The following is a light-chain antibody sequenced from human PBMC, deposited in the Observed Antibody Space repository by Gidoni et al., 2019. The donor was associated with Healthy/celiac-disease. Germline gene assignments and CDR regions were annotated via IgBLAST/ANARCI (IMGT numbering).Light chain of an antibody. V-gene: IGLV1-44*01. Sequence: QCVLTQHPSASGTHGQRVTIPVSGSSSNIGSNTVNWYQQLPGTAPKLLIYSNNPRPSWVPTRFSGSPSGTSPSLAISALQSEDAADYYFAACDDSLNAWVFGGGTKLTVL. CDR3: AACDDSLNAWV. J-gene: IGLJ3*02. CDR2: SNN. CDR1: SSNIGSNT.